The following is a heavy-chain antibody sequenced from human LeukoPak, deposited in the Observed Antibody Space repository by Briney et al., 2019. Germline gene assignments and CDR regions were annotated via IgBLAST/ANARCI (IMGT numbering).Heavy chain of an antibody. J-gene: IGHJ3*02. CDR1: GGSISSGSYY. CDR3: ATEKSGTVTTLQDAFDI. D-gene: IGHD4-17*01. Sequence: PSQTLSLTCTVSGGSISSGSYYWSWIRQPAGKGLEWIGRIYSSGSTDYNPSLKSRVTISVDSSKNQFSLKLSSVTAADTAVYYCATEKSGTVTTLQDAFDIWGQGTMVTVSS. CDR2: IYSSGST. V-gene: IGHV4-61*02.